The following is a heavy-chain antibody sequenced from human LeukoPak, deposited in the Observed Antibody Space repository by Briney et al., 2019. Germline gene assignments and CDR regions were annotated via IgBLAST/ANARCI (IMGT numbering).Heavy chain of an antibody. CDR3: ARSENNWIDYYDP. CDR2: IYYTGST. V-gene: IGHV4-59*01. D-gene: IGHD1-20*01. CDR1: GGSINNYY. Sequence: SETLSLTCTVSGGSINNYYWTWIRQPPGKRLEWIGYIYYTGSTIYNPSLSSRVTISVDTSKSQFSLKLSSVTAADTAMYYCARSENNWIDYYDPWGQGTQVTVSS. J-gene: IGHJ5*02.